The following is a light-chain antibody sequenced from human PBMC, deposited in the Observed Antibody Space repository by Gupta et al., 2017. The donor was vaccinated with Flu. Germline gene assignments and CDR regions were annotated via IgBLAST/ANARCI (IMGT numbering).Light chain of an antibody. CDR1: QSIGSS. CDR3: QQRSSLPKT. J-gene: IGKJ1*01. Sequence: EIVLTQSPDFQSVTPKEKVTITCRASQSIGSSLNWYQQKPDQSPKLLIKYASQYGSGVPSRFSGSGSGTXFTLTIXSREAEDAATYYCQQRSSLPKTFGXGTKVEIK. V-gene: IGKV6-21*01. CDR2: YAS.